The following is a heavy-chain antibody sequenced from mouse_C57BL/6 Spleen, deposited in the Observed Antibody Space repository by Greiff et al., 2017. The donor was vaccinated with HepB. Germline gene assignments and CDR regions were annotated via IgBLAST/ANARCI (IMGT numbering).Heavy chain of an antibody. J-gene: IGHJ4*01. V-gene: IGHV1-84*01. CDR2: IYPGSGNT. D-gene: IGHD1-1*01. CDR1: GYTFTDYY. Sequence: QVQLQQSGPELVKPGASVKISCKASGYTFTDYYINWVKQRPGQGLEWIGWIYPGSGNTKYNEKFKGKATLTVDTSSSTAYMQLSSLTSEDSAVYFCARASFITTVVDGYYAMDYWGQGTSVTVSS. CDR3: ARASFITTVVDGYYAMDY.